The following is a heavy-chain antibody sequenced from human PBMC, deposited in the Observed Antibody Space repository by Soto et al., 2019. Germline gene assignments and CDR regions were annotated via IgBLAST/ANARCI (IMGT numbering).Heavy chain of an antibody. D-gene: IGHD3-10*01. Sequence: EVQLVETGGGLIQPGGSLRLSCAASGFSISSNYVTWVRQAPGKGLEWVSLLYSGGTSYYADSVKGRFTISRDNSKNTLFLQMNRLKTEDTAVYYCARGQQVSTIRGVPGFDYWGQGTLVTVSS. J-gene: IGHJ4*02. CDR3: ARGQQVSTIRGVPGFDY. V-gene: IGHV3-53*02. CDR2: LYSGGTS. CDR1: GFSISSNY.